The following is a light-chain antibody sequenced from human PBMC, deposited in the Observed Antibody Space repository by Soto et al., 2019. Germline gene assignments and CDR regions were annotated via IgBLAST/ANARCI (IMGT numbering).Light chain of an antibody. CDR2: EVS. V-gene: IGLV2-14*01. CDR3: CSYTLRSTLV. J-gene: IGLJ2*01. Sequence: QSVLTQPASVSGSPGQSITISGTGTSSDVGGYQYVSWYQQYPGKAPKLVIYEVSNRPSGVSIRFSGSKSGDTASLTISGLQAEDEADYYCCSYTLRSTLVFGGGTQLTVL. CDR1: SSDVGGYQY.